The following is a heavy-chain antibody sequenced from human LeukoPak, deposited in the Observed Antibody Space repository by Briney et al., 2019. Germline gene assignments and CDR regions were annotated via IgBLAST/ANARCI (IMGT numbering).Heavy chain of an antibody. CDR1: GFTVSSNY. D-gene: IGHD5-18*01. J-gene: IGHJ4*02. Sequence: GGSLRLSCAASGFTVSSNYISWVRQAPGKGLEWVSYISSSGSTIYYADSVKGRFTISRDNAKNSLYLQMNSLRAEDTAVYYCARDRGYSYGFGYWGQGTLVTVSS. V-gene: IGHV3-11*01. CDR3: ARDRGYSYGFGY. CDR2: ISSSGSTI.